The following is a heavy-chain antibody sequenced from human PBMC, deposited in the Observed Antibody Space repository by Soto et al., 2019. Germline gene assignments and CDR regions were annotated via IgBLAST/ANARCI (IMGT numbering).Heavy chain of an antibody. V-gene: IGHV3-30*18. J-gene: IGHJ1*01. CDR2: ISYDGSDK. CDR1: GFTFSTYG. CDR3: ANSKGDYDSSGYHPEYSPH. Sequence: QVQLVESGGGVVQPGRFPRLSCAASGFTFSTYGMHWVRQAPGKGLEWVAVISYDGSDKYYADFVKGRFTISRDNSKNTLYLQMSSLRAEDTAVYYCANSKGDYDSSGYHPEYSPHWGQGTLVTVSS. D-gene: IGHD3-22*01.